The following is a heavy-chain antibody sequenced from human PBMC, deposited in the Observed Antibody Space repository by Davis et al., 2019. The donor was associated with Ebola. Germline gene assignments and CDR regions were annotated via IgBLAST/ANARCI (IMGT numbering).Heavy chain of an antibody. CDR1: GGTFSSYA. J-gene: IGHJ4*02. D-gene: IGHD2-2*01. CDR2: IIPIFGTA. CDR3: ARENGGYCSSTSCLTHFDY. V-gene: IGHV1-69*13. Sequence: SVKVSCKASGGTFSSYAISWVRQAPGQGLEWLGGIIPIFGTANYAQKFQGRVTITADESTSTAYMELSSLRSEDTAVYYCARENGGYCSSTSCLTHFDYWGQGTLVTVSS.